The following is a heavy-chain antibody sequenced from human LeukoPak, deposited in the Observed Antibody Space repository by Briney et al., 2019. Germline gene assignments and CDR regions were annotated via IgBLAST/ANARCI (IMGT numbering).Heavy chain of an antibody. D-gene: IGHD6-13*01. CDR1: GYTFTNYF. CDR2: INPITGTT. J-gene: IGHJ4*02. V-gene: IGHV1-46*01. Sequence: ASVKVSCKASGYTFTNYFMHWVRQAPGQGLEWMGIINPITGTTTYAQKFQGRVTMTRDTSTGTVYMELSSLRSEDTAVYYCAREERLIAATGRGAFDYWGQGTLDTVSS. CDR3: AREERLIAATGRGAFDY.